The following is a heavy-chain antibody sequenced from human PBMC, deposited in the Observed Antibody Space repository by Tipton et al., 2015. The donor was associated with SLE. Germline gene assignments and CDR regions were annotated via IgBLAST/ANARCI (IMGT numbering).Heavy chain of an antibody. J-gene: IGHJ1*01. V-gene: IGHV4-59*08. CDR1: GGSISGYY. Sequence: LRLSCTVSGGSISGYYWSWIRQPPGKGLEWIGYIYYSGSTNYNPSLKSRVTLSVDTSKNQFSPKLSSVTAADTAVYYCARFIAVAGIAEYFQHWGQGTLVTVSS. D-gene: IGHD6-19*01. CDR2: IYYSGST. CDR3: ARFIAVAGIAEYFQH.